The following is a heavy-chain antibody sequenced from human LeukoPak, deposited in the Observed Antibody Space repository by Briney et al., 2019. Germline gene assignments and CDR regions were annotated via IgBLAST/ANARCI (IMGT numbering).Heavy chain of an antibody. CDR2: ISGSGGST. D-gene: IGHD3-3*01. Sequence: GGSLRLSCTASGFTFSSYAMSWVRQAPGKGLEWVSAISGSGGSTYYADSVKGRFTISRDNSKNTLYLQMNSLRAEDTAVYYCAKGLRFLNRGGYWGQGTLVTVSS. CDR1: GFTFSSYA. J-gene: IGHJ4*02. CDR3: AKGLRFLNRGGY. V-gene: IGHV3-23*01.